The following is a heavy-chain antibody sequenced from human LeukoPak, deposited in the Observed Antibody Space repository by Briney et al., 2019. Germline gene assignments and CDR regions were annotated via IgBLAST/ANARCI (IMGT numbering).Heavy chain of an antibody. CDR2: IYYSGTT. V-gene: IGHV4-30-4*01. J-gene: IGHJ4*02. CDR1: GGSISSGDYY. D-gene: IGHD2/OR15-2a*01. CDR3: AREKIGDHFDC. Sequence: SETLFLACTVSGGSISSGDYYWSWIRQPPGKGLEWIGYIYYSGTTYYNPSLKSRLTISVDTSKNQFSLKVSSVTAADTAVYYCAREKIGDHFDCWGRGTLVTVSS.